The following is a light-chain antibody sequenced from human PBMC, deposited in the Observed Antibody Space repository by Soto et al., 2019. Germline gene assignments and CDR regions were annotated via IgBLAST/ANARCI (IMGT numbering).Light chain of an antibody. Sequence: ETMMTQSPDTLSVSLGERATLSCRASQSLRSSLAWYQQKPGQAPRLLIYDASTRATGIPARFSGGGSGTDFTLTISRLEPEDFAVYYCQQFNSYPLTFGGGTKVDI. J-gene: IGKJ4*01. V-gene: IGKV3-15*01. CDR3: QQFNSYPLT. CDR1: QSLRSS. CDR2: DAS.